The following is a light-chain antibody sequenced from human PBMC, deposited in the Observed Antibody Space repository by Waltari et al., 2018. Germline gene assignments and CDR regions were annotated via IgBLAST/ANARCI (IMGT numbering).Light chain of an antibody. J-gene: IGLJ1*01. CDR1: SSNIGSNT. CDR3: AAWDDSRGYV. Sequence: QSVLTQPPSASGTPGQRVTISCSGSSSNIGSNTVSWYQQLPDTAPKLLIYINNQRPPGVPDRFPGSKSCTSAPLAISGLQSEDDADYYCAAWDDSRGYVFGTGTKVTVL. V-gene: IGLV1-44*01. CDR2: INN.